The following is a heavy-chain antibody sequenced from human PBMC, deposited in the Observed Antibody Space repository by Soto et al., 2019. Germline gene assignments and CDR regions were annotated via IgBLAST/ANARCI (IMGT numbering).Heavy chain of an antibody. V-gene: IGHV1-18*01. Sequence: QVQLVHSGAEVKKPGASVNVSCKASGYKFTSYTISWVRQAPGQGLEWMGWISANNGNTDFAQKFQGRVTMTTDTSTNTASMELRSLRSDDTAMYYCARSVPWFAPWGQGNLVIVSS. CDR2: ISANNGNT. D-gene: IGHD6-6*01. CDR3: ARSVPWFAP. J-gene: IGHJ5*02. CDR1: GYKFTSYT.